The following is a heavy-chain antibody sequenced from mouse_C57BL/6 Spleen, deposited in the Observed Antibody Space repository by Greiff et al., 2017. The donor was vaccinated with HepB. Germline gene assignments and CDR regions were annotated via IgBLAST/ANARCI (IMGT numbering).Heavy chain of an antibody. CDR2: ISSGSSTI. CDR3: ARVDYFAY. J-gene: IGHJ3*01. CDR1: GFTFSDYG. D-gene: IGHD2-4*01. V-gene: IGHV5-17*01. Sequence: DVQLVESGGGLVKPGGSLKLSCAASGFTFSDYGMHWVRQAPEKGLEWVAYISSGSSTIYYADTVKGRFTISRDNAKNTLFLQMTSLRSEDTAMYYCARVDYFAYWGQGTLVTVSA.